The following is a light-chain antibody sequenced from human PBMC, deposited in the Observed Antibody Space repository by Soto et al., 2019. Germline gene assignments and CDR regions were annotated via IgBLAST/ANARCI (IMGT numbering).Light chain of an antibody. J-gene: IGKJ1*01. CDR3: QQYNDWPRT. CDR1: QSVSSN. V-gene: IGKV3-15*01. CDR2: GAS. Sequence: EIVMTQSPATLSVSPGERATLSCRASQSVSSNLAWYQQKPGQAPRLLINGASTRATGIPARFSGSGSGTEFTLTISSLQSEDFAIYYYQQYNDWPRTFGQGTNVEIK.